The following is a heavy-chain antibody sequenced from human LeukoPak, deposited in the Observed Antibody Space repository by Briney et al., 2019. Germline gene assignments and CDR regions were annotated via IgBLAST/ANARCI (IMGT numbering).Heavy chain of an antibody. D-gene: IGHD6-6*01. V-gene: IGHV1-3*01. CDR2: INAGNGNT. Sequence: ASVKVSCKASGYTFTGYYMHWVRQAPGQGLEWMGWINAGNGNTKYSQKFQGRVTITRDTSASTAYMELSSLRSEDTAVYYCARLYSSSSSLDYWGQGTLVTVSS. CDR1: GYTFTGYY. CDR3: ARLYSSSSSLDY. J-gene: IGHJ4*02.